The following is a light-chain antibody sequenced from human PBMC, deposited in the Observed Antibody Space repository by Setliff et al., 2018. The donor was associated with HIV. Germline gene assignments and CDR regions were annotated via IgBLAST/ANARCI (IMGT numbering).Light chain of an antibody. Sequence: QSALAQPASVSGSPGQSITISCTGTSSDVGGYNYVSWYQQHPGKAPKLMIYEVSNRPSGVSNRFSGSKSGNTASLTISGLQAEDEADYYCSSYTSSSTQVFGTRTKVT. CDR1: SSDVGGYNY. J-gene: IGLJ1*01. CDR2: EVS. CDR3: SSYTSSSTQV. V-gene: IGLV2-14*01.